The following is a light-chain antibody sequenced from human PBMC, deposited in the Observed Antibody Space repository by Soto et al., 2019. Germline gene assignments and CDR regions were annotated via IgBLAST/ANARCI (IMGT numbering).Light chain of an antibody. CDR2: EVS. J-gene: IGLJ2*01. CDR3: SSYVDRDSFHVI. Sequence: QSALTQPPSASGSPGQSVTISCTGTSSDIGGYNYVSWYQQHPGKAPKLMIYEVSKRPSGVPDRFSGSKSGNTASLTVSGLQAEDEADYYCSSYVDRDSFHVIFGGGTKLTVL. V-gene: IGLV2-8*01. CDR1: SSDIGGYNY.